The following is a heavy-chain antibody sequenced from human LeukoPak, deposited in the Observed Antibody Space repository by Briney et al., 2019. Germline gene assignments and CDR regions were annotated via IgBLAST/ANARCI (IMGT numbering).Heavy chain of an antibody. CDR2: IYDDGSKE. CDR1: GFTFSNYG. D-gene: IGHD3-3*01. V-gene: IGHV3-33*01. CDR3: ARDFKSGYVDS. J-gene: IGHJ4*02. Sequence: PGGSLRLSCAASGFTFSNYGMHWVRQAPGKGLVWVAVIYDDGSKEYFADSVKGRFTISRDNSKNTVLLQMNSLRAEDTAVFYCARDFKSGYVDSWGQGTLVTVSS.